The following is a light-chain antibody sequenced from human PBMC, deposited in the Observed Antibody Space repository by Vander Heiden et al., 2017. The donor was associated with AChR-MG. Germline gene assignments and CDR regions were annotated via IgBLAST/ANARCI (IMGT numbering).Light chain of an antibody. Sequence: ETLMTQSPVTLSVSPGETATLSCRASESVTSDLAWYQQKGGQAPRLLIYCASRRATGIPPRFSGSGSETEFTLTISSVQSEDFAVYHCQQYKRWPLTFGGGTKVDIK. CDR3: QQYKRWPLT. CDR1: ESVTSD. V-gene: IGKV3-15*01. J-gene: IGKJ4*01. CDR2: CAS.